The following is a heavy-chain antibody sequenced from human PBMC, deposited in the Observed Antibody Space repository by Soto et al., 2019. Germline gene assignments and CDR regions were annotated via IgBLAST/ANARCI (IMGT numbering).Heavy chain of an antibody. CDR3: ARQHYDILTGYPSFDY. CDR1: GGSISSSSYY. Sequence: QLQLQESGPGLVKPSETLSLTCTVSGGSISSSSYYWGWIRQPPGKGLEWIGSIYYSGSTYYNPSLKSRVTISVDTSKNQFSLKLSSVTAADTAVYYCARQHYDILTGYPSFDYWGQGTLVTVSS. V-gene: IGHV4-39*01. CDR2: IYYSGST. J-gene: IGHJ4*02. D-gene: IGHD3-9*01.